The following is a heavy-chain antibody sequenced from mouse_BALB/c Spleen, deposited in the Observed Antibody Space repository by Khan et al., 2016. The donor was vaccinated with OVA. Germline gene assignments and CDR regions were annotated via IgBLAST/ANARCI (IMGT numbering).Heavy chain of an antibody. CDR1: GFTFSSYG. D-gene: IGHD1-1*01. CDR3: ATSYYYGYYFDY. V-gene: IGHV5-17*02. Sequence: EVELVESGGGLVQPGGSRKLSCAASGFTFSSYGMHWVRQAPEKGLEWVAYISGDSSTIYYTDTEKGRFTISRDTPKNTLSLQITRLMSEDTAMYYCATSYYYGYYFDYWGPGTTLTVSS. CDR2: ISGDSSTI. J-gene: IGHJ2*01.